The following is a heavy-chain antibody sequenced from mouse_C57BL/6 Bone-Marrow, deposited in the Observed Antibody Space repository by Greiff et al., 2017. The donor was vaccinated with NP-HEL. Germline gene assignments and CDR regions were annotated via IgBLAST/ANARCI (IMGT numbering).Heavy chain of an antibody. J-gene: IGHJ2*01. CDR2: IYPGDGDT. CDR3: ARGDYYGSSYDY. Sequence: VKLQQSGAELVKPGASVKISCKASGYAFSSYWMNWVKQRPGKGLEWIGQIYPGDGDTNYNGKFKGKATLTADKSSSTAYMQLSSLTSEDSAVYFCARGDYYGSSYDYWGKGTTLTVSS. V-gene: IGHV1-80*01. CDR1: GYAFSSYW. D-gene: IGHD1-1*01.